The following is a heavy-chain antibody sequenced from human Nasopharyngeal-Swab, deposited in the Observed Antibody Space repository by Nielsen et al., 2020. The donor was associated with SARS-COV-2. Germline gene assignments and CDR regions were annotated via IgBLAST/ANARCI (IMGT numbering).Heavy chain of an antibody. CDR2: IRSSSSYI. Sequence: GESLKLSCAASGFTFSSYSMNWVRQAPGKGLEWVSSIRSSSSYIYYANSVKGRFTISRDNAKNSLYLQMNSLRAEDTAVYYCARDNSDWKGVYYFDYWGQGTLVTVSS. V-gene: IGHV3-21*01. D-gene: IGHD6-19*01. CDR3: ARDNSDWKGVYYFDY. CDR1: GFTFSSYS. J-gene: IGHJ4*02.